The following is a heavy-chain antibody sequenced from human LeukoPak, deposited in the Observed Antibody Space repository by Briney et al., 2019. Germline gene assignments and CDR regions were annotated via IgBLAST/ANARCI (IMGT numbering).Heavy chain of an antibody. V-gene: IGHV4-4*07. Sequence: SETLFLTCTVSGVSISSYYWSWIRQPAGKGLEWIGDIYTSGSTNYNHSLKSRFTMSVETSKNQFTQKLSSATAAGTAVYYCTRRRGDSSGYYYYFDFWGQGTLVTVSS. J-gene: IGHJ4*02. CDR1: GVSISSYY. CDR2: IYTSGST. D-gene: IGHD3-22*01. CDR3: TRRRGDSSGYYYYFDF.